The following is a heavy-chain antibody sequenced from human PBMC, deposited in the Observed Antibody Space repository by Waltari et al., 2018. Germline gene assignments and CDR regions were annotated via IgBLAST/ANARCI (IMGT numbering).Heavy chain of an antibody. D-gene: IGHD6-13*01. Sequence: SYDINWVRQATGQGLEWMGWMNPNSGNTGYAQKFQGRVTITRNTSISTAYMQLSSLRSEDTAVYYCARALGQGQLVDYWGQGTLVTVSS. J-gene: IGHJ4*02. CDR3: ARALGQGQLVDY. CDR2: MNPNSGNT. CDR1: SYD. V-gene: IGHV1-8*03.